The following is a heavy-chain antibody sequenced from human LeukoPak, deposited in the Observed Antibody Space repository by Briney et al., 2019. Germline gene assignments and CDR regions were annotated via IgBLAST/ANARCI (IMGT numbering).Heavy chain of an antibody. J-gene: IGHJ4*02. V-gene: IGHV3-43*01. D-gene: IGHD3-3*01. CDR3: AKGPFGVGYYFDY. Sequence: GGSLRLSCAASGFTFDDYTMHWARQAPGKGLECVSLISWDGGSTYYADSVKGRFTISRDNSKNSLYLQMNSLRTEDTALYYCAKGPFGVGYYFDYWGQGTLVTVSS. CDR1: GFTFDDYT. CDR2: ISWDGGST.